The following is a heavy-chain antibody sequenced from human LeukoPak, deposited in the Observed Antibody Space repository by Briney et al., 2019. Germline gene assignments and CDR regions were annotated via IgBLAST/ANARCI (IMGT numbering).Heavy chain of an antibody. Sequence: SETLSLTCTVSGDSISRSPYYWGWIRQPPGQGLEWIATIFYSGSTYYNPSLNSRVTISVDTSKNQFSLKLSSVTAADTAVYYCARHGRGSLRDYYYYFMDVWGKGTTVTVSS. CDR1: GDSISRSPYY. CDR3: ARHGRGSLRDYYYYFMDV. V-gene: IGHV4-39*01. J-gene: IGHJ6*03. CDR2: IFYSGST.